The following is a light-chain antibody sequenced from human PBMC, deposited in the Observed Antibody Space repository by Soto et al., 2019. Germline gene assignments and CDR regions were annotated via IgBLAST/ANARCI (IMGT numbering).Light chain of an antibody. Sequence: DIQMTQSPSSLSASVGDRVTITCQASQDITNYLNWYQQKPGKAPKLLIYDASNLETGVPSRFSGSGSGTDFTFTITSLQSEDIATYYCQQYDNLPLTFGGVTKVEIK. CDR1: QDITNY. CDR3: QQYDNLPLT. J-gene: IGKJ4*01. V-gene: IGKV1-33*01. CDR2: DAS.